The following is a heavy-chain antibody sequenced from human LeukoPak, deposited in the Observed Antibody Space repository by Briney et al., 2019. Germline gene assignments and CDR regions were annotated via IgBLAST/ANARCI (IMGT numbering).Heavy chain of an antibody. D-gene: IGHD3-22*01. CDR3: AREREWDYYDSSAPEDY. Sequence: ASVKVSCKASGYTFTGYYMHWVRQAPGRGLEWMGWINPNSGGTNYAQKFQGRVTMTRDTSISTAYMELSRLRSDDTAVYYCAREREWDYYDSSAPEDYWGQGTLVTVSS. CDR1: GYTFTGYY. V-gene: IGHV1-2*02. J-gene: IGHJ4*02. CDR2: INPNSGGT.